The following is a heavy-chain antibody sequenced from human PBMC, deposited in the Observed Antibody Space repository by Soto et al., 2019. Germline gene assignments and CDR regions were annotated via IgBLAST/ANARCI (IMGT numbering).Heavy chain of an antibody. CDR3: ARWGTTGGLDV. Sequence: QVQLVESGGGVVQPGTSLRLSCVGSGFTFRSYVIHWVRQAPGKGLEWVALISYDGSNNFYGDSVKGRFTISRDNSRNTVELQMDSLRLEDTALYYCARWGTTGGLDVWGQGTLVSVSS. J-gene: IGHJ4*02. CDR2: ISYDGSNN. D-gene: IGHD3-16*01. V-gene: IGHV3-33*05. CDR1: GFTFRSYV.